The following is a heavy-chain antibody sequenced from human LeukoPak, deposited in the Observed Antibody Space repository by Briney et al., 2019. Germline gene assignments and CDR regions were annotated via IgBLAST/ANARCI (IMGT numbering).Heavy chain of an antibody. Sequence: SVKVSCKASGGTFSSYTISWVRQAPGQGLEWMGRIIPILGIANYAQKFPGRVTITADNSTRTAYMALSSLSSEHTAVYYCAREIGDWGGDCYLGAFDIWGQGTMVTVSS. CDR1: GGTFSSYT. D-gene: IGHD2-21*01. V-gene: IGHV1-69*04. J-gene: IGHJ3*02. CDR2: IIPILGIA. CDR3: AREIGDWGGDCYLGAFDI.